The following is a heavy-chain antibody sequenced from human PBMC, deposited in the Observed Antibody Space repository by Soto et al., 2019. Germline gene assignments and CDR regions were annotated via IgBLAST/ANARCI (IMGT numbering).Heavy chain of an antibody. V-gene: IGHV3-53*02. J-gene: IGHJ6*02. CDR3: AKKPPCSKQGGAFGMDV. Sequence: EVQLVETGGGLIQPGGSLRLSCLASGFSVTTNYIIWVRQPPGKGLEWVSTTFTGGSTHYADSVRGRFSIAIDNSKNTVYLQLTNFRVEDTAVYYCAKKPPCSKQGGAFGMDVWGQGTTVSVSS. D-gene: IGHD3-10*02. CDR2: TFTGGST. CDR1: GFSVTTNY.